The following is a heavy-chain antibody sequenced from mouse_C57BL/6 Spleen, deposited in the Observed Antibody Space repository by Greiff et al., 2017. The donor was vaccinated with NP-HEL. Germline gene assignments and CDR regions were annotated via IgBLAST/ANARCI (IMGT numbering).Heavy chain of an antibody. Sequence: QVQLQQPGAELVKPGASVKLSCKASGYTFTSFWMHWVQQRPGQGLEWIGMIHPNSGSTNYNEKCKSKAILIVDKSSSTSFMQLSILTSEDSADYCCCYYYGSSLPFAYWGQGTLVTVSA. CDR1: GYTFTSFW. CDR2: IHPNSGST. D-gene: IGHD1-1*01. V-gene: IGHV1-64*01. J-gene: IGHJ3*01. CDR3: CYYYGSSLPFAY.